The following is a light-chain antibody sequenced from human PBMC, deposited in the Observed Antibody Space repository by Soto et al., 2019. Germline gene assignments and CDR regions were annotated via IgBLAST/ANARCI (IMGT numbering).Light chain of an antibody. V-gene: IGKV1-9*01. CDR3: QQLNNFPRT. Sequence: DLPLTQSPSFLSASVGDRVTITCRASQGISSYLAWYQQRPGKAPKLLMYGASTLQSGVPSRFSGSASGTTFTLTSNNLQPEDFATYYCQQLNNFPRTFGQGTKVE. CDR1: QGISSY. CDR2: GAS. J-gene: IGKJ1*01.